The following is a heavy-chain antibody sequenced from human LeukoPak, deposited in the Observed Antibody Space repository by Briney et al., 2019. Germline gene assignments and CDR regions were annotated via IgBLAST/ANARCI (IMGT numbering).Heavy chain of an antibody. CDR3: AKDLPRESRGYSYGYPNYYYYYGMDV. Sequence: PGGSLRLSCAASGFTFSSYAMSWVRQAPGKGLEWVSAISGSGGTTYYADSVKGRFTISGDNSKNTLYLQMNSLRAEDTAVYYCAKDLPRESRGYSYGYPNYYYYYGMDVWGQGTTVTVSS. CDR2: ISGSGGTT. D-gene: IGHD5-18*01. V-gene: IGHV3-23*01. J-gene: IGHJ6*02. CDR1: GFTFSSYA.